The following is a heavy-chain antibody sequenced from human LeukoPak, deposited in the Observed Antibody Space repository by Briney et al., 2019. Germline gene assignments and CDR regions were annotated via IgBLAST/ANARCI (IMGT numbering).Heavy chain of an antibody. D-gene: IGHD2-15*01. CDR1: GFTFSNYG. CDR3: ARCRDIGTCNLLGY. V-gene: IGHV3-33*01. J-gene: IGHJ4*02. CDR2: IWADGSNK. Sequence: PGGSLRLSCEAAGFTFSNYGLHWVRQAPGKGLEWVAVIWADGSNKYYADSVKGRFTISRDNYKNTLYLQMNSLRADDTAVYYCARCRDIGTCNLLGYWGQGALVTVSS.